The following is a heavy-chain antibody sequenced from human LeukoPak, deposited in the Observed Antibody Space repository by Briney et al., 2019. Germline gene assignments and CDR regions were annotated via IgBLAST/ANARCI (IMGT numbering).Heavy chain of an antibody. CDR1: GGSISSYY. D-gene: IGHD3-10*01. J-gene: IGHJ4*02. CDR2: IYTSGST. V-gene: IGHV4-4*07. Sequence: PSETLSLTCTVSGGSISSYYWSWIRQPAGKGLGWIGRIYTSGSTNYNPSLKSRVTMSVDTSKNQFSLNLTSVTAADTAIYYCARLSFGDSHFDQWGQGTLVSVSS. CDR3: ARLSFGDSHFDQ.